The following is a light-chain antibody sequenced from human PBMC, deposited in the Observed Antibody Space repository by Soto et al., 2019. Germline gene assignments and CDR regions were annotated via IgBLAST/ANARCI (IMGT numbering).Light chain of an antibody. CDR2: GNN. J-gene: IGLJ1*01. CDR3: AAWDDNLNAYV. CDR1: SSNIGSNT. V-gene: IGLV1-44*01. Sequence: QSVLTQPPSASETPGQRVTISCSGSSSNIGSNTVNWYQQFPGTAPNLLIYGNNQRPSGVPDRFSGSKSGTSASLAISGLQSDDESDYFCAAWDDNLNAYVFGSGTKFTVL.